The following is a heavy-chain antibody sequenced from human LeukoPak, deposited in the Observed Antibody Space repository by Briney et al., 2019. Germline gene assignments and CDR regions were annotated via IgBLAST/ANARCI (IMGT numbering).Heavy chain of an antibody. Sequence: GGSLRLSCAASGFTVSSDHMSWVRQAPGKGLEWVSVIYAGGSTYYADSVKGRFTTSRDNFKNTVFLQMNSLRAEDTAVYYCARVWELSFDYWGQGTLVTVSS. V-gene: IGHV3-53*01. D-gene: IGHD1-26*01. J-gene: IGHJ4*02. CDR3: ARVWELSFDY. CDR2: IYAGGST. CDR1: GFTVSSDH.